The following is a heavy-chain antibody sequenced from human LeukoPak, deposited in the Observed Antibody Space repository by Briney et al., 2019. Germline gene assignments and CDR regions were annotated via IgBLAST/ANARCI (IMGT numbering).Heavy chain of an antibody. CDR3: AKDHDYYASGPI. D-gene: IGHD3-10*01. CDR1: GFTFSDYA. J-gene: IGHJ3*02. CDR2: IGGSGDST. V-gene: IGHV3-23*01. Sequence: GGSLRLSCAASGFTFSDYAMNWVRQAPGKGLEWVSGIGGSGDSTYYADSVKGRFTISRDTSKNTVYLQMNSLRAEDTAVYYCAKDHDYYASGPIWGQGTMVIVSS.